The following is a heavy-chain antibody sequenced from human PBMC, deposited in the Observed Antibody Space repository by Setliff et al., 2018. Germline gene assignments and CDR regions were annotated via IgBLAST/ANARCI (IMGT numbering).Heavy chain of an antibody. J-gene: IGHJ6*02. V-gene: IGHV5-51*01. CDR2: IYPSDSDT. CDR3: ARRQGANWGSDYYYGMDV. D-gene: IGHD7-27*01. Sequence: GESLKISCKGSGYSFTRYWIGWVRQMPGKGLEWTGIIYPSDSDTRYSPSFQGQVTISADKSISTAYLQWSSLKASDTAMYYCARRQGANWGSDYYYGMDVWGQGTTVTVSS. CDR1: GYSFTRYW.